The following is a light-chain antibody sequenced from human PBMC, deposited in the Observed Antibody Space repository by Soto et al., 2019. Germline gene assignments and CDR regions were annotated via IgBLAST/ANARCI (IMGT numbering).Light chain of an antibody. V-gene: IGKV1-5*01. CDR3: QQYRTYWT. CDR1: QPINRW. Sequence: DIQMTQYPSTLSASVGDRVTITCRASQPINRWLVWYQQKPGEAPKVVISDASSLEGGGPSRFSGSGSGTEFTLTISSLQPDDFATYYCQQYRTYWTFGPGT. J-gene: IGKJ1*01. CDR2: DAS.